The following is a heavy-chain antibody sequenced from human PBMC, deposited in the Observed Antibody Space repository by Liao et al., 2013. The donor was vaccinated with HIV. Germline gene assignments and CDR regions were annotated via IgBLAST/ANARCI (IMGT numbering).Heavy chain of an antibody. J-gene: IGHJ4*01. D-gene: IGHD3-22*01. V-gene: IGHV4-39*07. CDR2: IYYTGNT. Sequence: QMQLQESGPGLVKPSATLSLICNVSGASISRSSHHWGWVRQSPGKGLQWIGSIYYTGNTYYNPSLKSRLAIDTSRNQFSLNLYSVTAADTAVYFCARMGTTTENRHLFSGYFSRIQEGTHFDFWGPRNPGHRLL. CDR3: ARMGTTTENRHLFSGYFSRIQEGTHFDF. CDR1: GASISRSSHH.